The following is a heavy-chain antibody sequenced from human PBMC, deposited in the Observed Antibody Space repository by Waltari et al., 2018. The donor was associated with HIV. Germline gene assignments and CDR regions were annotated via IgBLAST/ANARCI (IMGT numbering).Heavy chain of an antibody. CDR1: GYSLTSSW. D-gene: IGHD6-19*01. Sequence: EVQLVQSGEEVKKPGESLKISCKGSGYSLTSSWIGWVRQMPGKGLEWLCIIYPGDSDTRYSPSFQGQVTISADKSISTAYLQWSSLKASDTAMYYCARQLRAVAGGRGFDPWGQGTLVTVSS. CDR3: ARQLRAVAGGRGFDP. V-gene: IGHV5-51*01. CDR2: IYPGDSDT. J-gene: IGHJ5*02.